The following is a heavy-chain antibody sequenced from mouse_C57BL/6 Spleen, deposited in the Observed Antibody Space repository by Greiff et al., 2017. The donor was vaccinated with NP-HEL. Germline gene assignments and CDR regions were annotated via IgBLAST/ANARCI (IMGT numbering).Heavy chain of an antibody. CDR3: TRNRGTGNAMDY. J-gene: IGHJ4*01. CDR1: GFSLTSYG. D-gene: IGHD4-1*01. Sequence: VKLMESGPGLVQPSQSLSITCTVSGFSLTSYGVHWVRQSPGKGLEWLGVIWSGGSTDYNAAFISTLSISKDKSKSQVFFKMNSLQADDTAIYYCTRNRGTGNAMDYWGQGTSVTVSS. V-gene: IGHV2-2*01. CDR2: IWSGGST.